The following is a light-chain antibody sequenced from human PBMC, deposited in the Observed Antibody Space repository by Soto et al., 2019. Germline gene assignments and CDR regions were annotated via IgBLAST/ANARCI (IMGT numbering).Light chain of an antibody. J-gene: IGKJ2*01. Sequence: EIVLTQSPATLSLSPGERATLSCRASQSVSSYLAWYQQKPGQAPRLLIYDASNRATGIPARFSGSGSGTGFTPPIPRPEPEDFAVYYCQQRGNWPPYTFGQGTKLEIK. CDR2: DAS. CDR3: QQRGNWPPYT. CDR1: QSVSSY. V-gene: IGKV3-11*01.